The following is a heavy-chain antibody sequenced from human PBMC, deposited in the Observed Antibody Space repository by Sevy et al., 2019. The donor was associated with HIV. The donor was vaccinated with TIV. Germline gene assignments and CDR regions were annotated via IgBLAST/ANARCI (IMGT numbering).Heavy chain of an antibody. Sequence: GGSLRLSCAASGFIVSNYAMTWVRQAPGKGLEWVSSINSPGTTYYADSVKGRFTISRDNSKKTLYLQMNSLRVDDTAVYSCAKGEGVGSVPYFDYWGQGTLVTVSS. J-gene: IGHJ4*02. CDR1: GFIVSNYA. V-gene: IGHV3-23*01. CDR3: AKGEGVGSVPYFDY. D-gene: IGHD1-26*01. CDR2: INSPGTT.